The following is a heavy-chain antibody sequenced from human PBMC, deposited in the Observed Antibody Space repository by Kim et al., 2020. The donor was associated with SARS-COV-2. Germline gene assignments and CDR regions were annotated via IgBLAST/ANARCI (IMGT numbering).Heavy chain of an antibody. J-gene: IGHJ6*02. CDR2: INHSGST. Sequence: SETLSLTCAVYGGSFSGYYWSWIRQPPGKGLEWIGEINHSGSTNYNPSLKSRVTISVDTSKNQFSLKLSSVTAADTAVYYCAKAAKREYYYYYGMDVWGQGTTVTVSS. D-gene: IGHD1-1*01. CDR1: GGSFSGYY. V-gene: IGHV4-34*01. CDR3: AKAAKREYYYYYGMDV.